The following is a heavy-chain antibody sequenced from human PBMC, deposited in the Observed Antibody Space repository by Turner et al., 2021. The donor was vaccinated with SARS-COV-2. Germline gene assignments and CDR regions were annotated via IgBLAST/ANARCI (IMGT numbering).Heavy chain of an antibody. CDR1: GASISSSSYY. Sequence: QLQLQESGPGLVKPSGTLSLTCTISGASISSSSYYWGWIRQPPGKGLEWIGSIYYSGSTYYNPSLKSRVTISVDTSKNQFSLKLTSVTAADTAVYFCARHWEVAAAAYLARFDPWGQGTLVTVSS. CDR3: ARHWEVAAAAYLARFDP. CDR2: IYYSGST. J-gene: IGHJ5*02. D-gene: IGHD6-13*01. V-gene: IGHV4-39*01.